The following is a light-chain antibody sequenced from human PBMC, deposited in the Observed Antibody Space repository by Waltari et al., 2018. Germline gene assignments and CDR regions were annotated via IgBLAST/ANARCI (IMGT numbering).Light chain of an antibody. CDR3: MQNIQLPT. V-gene: IGKV2D-29*02. CDR1: QSLLHSDGRAR. CDR2: EVS. J-gene: IGKJ1*01. Sequence: IVMTQAPLSLSVTPGQPASMSCKSSQSLLHSDGRARLYWYVQKPGQSPQLLIHEVSNRFSGVTDRFSGSGSGTDLTLKISRVEAEDVGVYFCMQNIQLPTFGQGTKVEIE.